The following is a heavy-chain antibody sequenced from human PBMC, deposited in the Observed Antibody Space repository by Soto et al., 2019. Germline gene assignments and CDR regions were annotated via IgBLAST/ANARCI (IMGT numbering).Heavy chain of an antibody. CDR3: ARERGITATDTDGYFDY. Sequence: GGSLRLSCAASGFTFSSYAMSWVRQAPGKGLEWVSAISGSGGSTYYAESVKGRFTISRDNSKNTLYLKMNSLRAEDTALYYCARERGITATDTDGYFDYWGQGTLVTVSS. V-gene: IGHV3-23*01. D-gene: IGHD6-25*01. CDR1: GFTFSSYA. J-gene: IGHJ4*02. CDR2: ISGSGGST.